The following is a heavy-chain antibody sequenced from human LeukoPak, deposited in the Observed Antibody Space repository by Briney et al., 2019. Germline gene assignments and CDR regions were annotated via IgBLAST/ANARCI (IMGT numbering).Heavy chain of an antibody. CDR3: STGSGHAFDI. Sequence: PGGSLRLSCAASGFTFSSYWMHWVRQVPGKGLVWVSRINSDGSSTSYADPVKGRFTISRDNTKNTLYVQMNSLRAEDTAVYYCSTGSGHAFDIWGRGTMVTVSS. J-gene: IGHJ3*02. CDR2: INSDGSST. D-gene: IGHD3-10*01. V-gene: IGHV3-74*01. CDR1: GFTFSSYW.